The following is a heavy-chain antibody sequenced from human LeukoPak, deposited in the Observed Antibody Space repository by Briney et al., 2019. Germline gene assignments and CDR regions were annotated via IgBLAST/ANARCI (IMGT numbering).Heavy chain of an antibody. D-gene: IGHD6-19*01. CDR3: ARGAGAYNYYAMDV. J-gene: IGHJ6*02. CDR2: VYSGGST. V-gene: IGHV3-66*01. Sequence: GGSLRLSCAASGFTVSSNDMNWVRQAPGKGLEWVSVVYSGGSTFSVDSVKGRFTISRDNSKNTLYLQMNSLRAEDTALYYCARGAGAYNYYAMDVWGQGTTVTVSS. CDR1: GFTVSSND.